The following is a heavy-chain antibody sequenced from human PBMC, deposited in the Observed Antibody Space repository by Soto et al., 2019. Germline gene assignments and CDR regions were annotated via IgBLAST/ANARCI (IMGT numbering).Heavy chain of an antibody. D-gene: IGHD1-26*01. J-gene: IGHJ4*02. Sequence: EVQLLESGGGLVQPGGSLRLSCAASGFTFSSYAMRWVRQAPVKGLEWVSAISGSGDSTYYADSVKGRFTISRDNTKNTLYLQMNSLISEDTAVYYCARRGSGSYYGYWGQGTLVTVSS. V-gene: IGHV3-23*01. CDR2: ISGSGDST. CDR1: GFTFSSYA. CDR3: ARRGSGSYYGY.